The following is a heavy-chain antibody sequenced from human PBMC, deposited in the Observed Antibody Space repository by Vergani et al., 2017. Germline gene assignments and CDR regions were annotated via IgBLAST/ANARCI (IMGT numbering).Heavy chain of an antibody. V-gene: IGHV3-48*04. CDR2: ISSSSSTI. Sequence: VQLVESGGGVVQPGRSLRLSCAASGFTFSSYSMNWVRQAPGKGLEWVSYISSSSSTIYYADSVKGRFTISRDNAKNSLYLQMNSLRAEDTAVYYCARDGDLYYFDYWGQGTLVTVSS. CDR1: GFTFSSYS. CDR3: ARDGDLYYFDY. D-gene: IGHD7-27*01. J-gene: IGHJ4*02.